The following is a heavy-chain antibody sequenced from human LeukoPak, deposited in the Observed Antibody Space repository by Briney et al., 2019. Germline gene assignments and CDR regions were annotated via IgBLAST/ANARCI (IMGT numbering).Heavy chain of an antibody. Sequence: GGSLRLSCAASGFTFSKYGIHWVGQAPGKGLEWVAFIRNDGSDKYYADSLKGRFTISRDNSKNTLYLQMTSLRVEDTALYYCAKERDLLRATYYFDCWGQGTLVTVSS. V-gene: IGHV3-30*02. CDR2: IRNDGSDK. D-gene: IGHD2-15*01. J-gene: IGHJ4*02. CDR3: AKERDLLRATYYFDC. CDR1: GFTFSKYG.